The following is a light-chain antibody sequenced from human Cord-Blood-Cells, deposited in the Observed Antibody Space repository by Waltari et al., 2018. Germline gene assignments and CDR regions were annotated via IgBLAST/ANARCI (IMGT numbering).Light chain of an antibody. J-gene: IGLJ1*01. CDR1: SSDVGGYNY. Sequence: QSALTQPPSASGSPGQSVTISYTGTSSDVGGYNYVSWYQQHPGKAPKLMIYEVSKRPSVVPYRFSGSKSGNTDSLTVSGLQAEDEADYYCSSYAGSNNYVFGTGTKVTVL. CDR2: EVS. CDR3: SSYAGSNNYV. V-gene: IGLV2-8*01.